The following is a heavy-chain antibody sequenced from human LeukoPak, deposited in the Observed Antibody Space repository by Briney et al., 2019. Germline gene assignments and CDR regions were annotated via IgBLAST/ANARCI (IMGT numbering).Heavy chain of an antibody. CDR1: GFTLSSYA. J-gene: IGHJ4*02. CDR3: AKDPGTTTRFDY. D-gene: IGHD1-1*01. Sequence: GGSLRLSCAASGFTLSSYAMSWVRQAPGKGLEWVAFIRYDGSNKYYADSVKGRFTISRDNSKNTLYLQMNSLRAEDTAVYYCAKDPGTTTRFDYWGQGTLVTVSS. V-gene: IGHV3-30*02. CDR2: IRYDGSNK.